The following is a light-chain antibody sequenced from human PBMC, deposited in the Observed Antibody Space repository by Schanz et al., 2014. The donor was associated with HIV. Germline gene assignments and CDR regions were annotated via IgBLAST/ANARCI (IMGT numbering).Light chain of an antibody. CDR2: ATS. CDR1: QSISRY. CDR3: QQYKTNWT. J-gene: IGKJ1*01. V-gene: IGKV1-39*01. Sequence: DIQMTQSPSSLSASVGDRVTITCRASQSISRYLNWYQQKPGKAPNLLIYATSSLQSGVPSRFSGSGSGTDFTLTISSLQPEDVATYYCQQYKTNWTFGQGTKVEIK.